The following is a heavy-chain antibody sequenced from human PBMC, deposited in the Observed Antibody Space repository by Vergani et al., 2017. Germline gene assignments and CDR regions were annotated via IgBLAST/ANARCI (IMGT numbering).Heavy chain of an antibody. CDR1: GFTFSSYA. Sequence: VQLVESGGGLVQPGRSLRLSCAASGFTFSSYAMHWVRQAPGKGLEWVAVISYDGSNKYYADSVKGRFTISRDNSKNTLYLQMNSLRAEDTAVYYCAREKSQQQLVPGWFDPWGQGTLVTVSS. J-gene: IGHJ5*02. D-gene: IGHD6-13*01. CDR3: AREKSQQQLVPGWFDP. CDR2: ISYDGSNK. V-gene: IGHV3-30*04.